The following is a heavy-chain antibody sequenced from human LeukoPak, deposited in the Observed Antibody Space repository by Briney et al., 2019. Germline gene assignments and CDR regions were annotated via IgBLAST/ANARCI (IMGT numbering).Heavy chain of an antibody. Sequence: SETLSLTCIVSGGSMSSTDHFWGWIRQPPGKGLEWIGSFYYTGTIFYSPSLESRGTISIVTSKNQFSLKIRSVTAADTAVYYCARQGVVPNKAGWYFDLWGRGALVTVSS. D-gene: IGHD3-10*01. CDR2: FYYTGTI. CDR3: ARQGVVPNKAGWYFDL. J-gene: IGHJ2*01. V-gene: IGHV4-39*01. CDR1: GGSMSSTDHF.